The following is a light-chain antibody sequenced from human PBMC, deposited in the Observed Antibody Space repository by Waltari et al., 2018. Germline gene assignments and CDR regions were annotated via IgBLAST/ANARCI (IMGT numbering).Light chain of an antibody. CDR1: QRVGSNY. CDR3: HQYATSPLT. J-gene: IGKJ1*01. V-gene: IGKV3-20*01. CDR2: GAS. Sequence: EIVMTQSPATLTLSPGESATLSCRASQRVGSNYLAWYQRKPGQAPRLLVYGASNRATGIPDRFSGSGSGTDFTLTISRLEPEDFAVYYCHQYATSPLTFGQGTKVEI.